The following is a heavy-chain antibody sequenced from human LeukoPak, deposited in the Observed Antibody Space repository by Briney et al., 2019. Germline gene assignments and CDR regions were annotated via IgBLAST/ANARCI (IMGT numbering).Heavy chain of an antibody. D-gene: IGHD3-10*01. Sequence: SVKVSCKASGYTFTNYDINWVRQATGQGLEWMGRIIPILGIANYAQKFQGRVTITADKSTSTAYMELSSLRSEDTAVYYCVRDRGDYWGQGTLVTVSS. CDR3: VRDRGDY. CDR1: GYTFTNYD. J-gene: IGHJ4*02. CDR2: IIPILGIA. V-gene: IGHV1-69*04.